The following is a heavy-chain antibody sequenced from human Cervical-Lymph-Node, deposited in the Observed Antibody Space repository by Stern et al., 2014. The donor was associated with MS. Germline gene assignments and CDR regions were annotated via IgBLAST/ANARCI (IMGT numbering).Heavy chain of an antibody. D-gene: IGHD6-19*01. CDR2: IQAKIDGGTT. J-gene: IGHJ4*02. CDR3: TTEKVSSGWYDRSFDY. Sequence: EVQLVESGGGLVKPGGSLRLSCTASGFTFNNAWMSWVRQAPGKGLEWVARIQAKIDGGTTDYAAPVKGRFTVSRDDSKNTLYLQMSSLKSEDTAVYYCTTEKVSSGWYDRSFDYWGQGTLVTVSS. V-gene: IGHV3-15*01. CDR1: GFTFNNAW.